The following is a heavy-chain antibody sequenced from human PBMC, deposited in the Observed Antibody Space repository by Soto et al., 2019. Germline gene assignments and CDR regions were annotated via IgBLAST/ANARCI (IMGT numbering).Heavy chain of an antibody. CDR3: AIEAPYYNLSPGMDV. D-gene: IGHD1-26*01. CDR1: GFTFSSYA. CDR2: ISYDGSNK. J-gene: IGHJ6*02. V-gene: IGHV3-30-3*01. Sequence: QVQVVESGGGVVQPGRSLRLSCAASGFTFSSYAMHWVRQAPGKGLEWVAVISYDGSNKYYADSVKGRFTIYRDNSKNTLYLQMNSLRAEDTAVYYCAIEAPYYNLSPGMDVWGQGTTVTVSS.